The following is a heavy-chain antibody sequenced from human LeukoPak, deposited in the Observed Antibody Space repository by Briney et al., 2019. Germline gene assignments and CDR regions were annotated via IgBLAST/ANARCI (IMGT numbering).Heavy chain of an antibody. Sequence: PGGSLRLSCAASGFTFTTYWMHWVRHAPGKGLVWVSHINSDGSITSYADSVKGRFTISRDTAKNSLYLQLNSLTVGDTAVYYCAKDRSGYSYGFPCGYWGQGTLVTVSS. CDR2: INSDGSIT. J-gene: IGHJ4*02. V-gene: IGHV3-74*01. CDR1: GFTFTTYW. D-gene: IGHD5-18*01. CDR3: AKDRSGYSYGFPCGY.